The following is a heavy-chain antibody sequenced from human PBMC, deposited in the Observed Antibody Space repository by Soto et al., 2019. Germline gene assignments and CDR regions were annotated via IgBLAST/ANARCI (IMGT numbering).Heavy chain of an antibody. V-gene: IGHV1-18*04. CDR3: AREGPAPYYYYGMDV. CDR1: GYSFTTYG. J-gene: IGHJ6*02. Sequence: ASVKVLSRTSGYSFTTYGISWWRQPPGQGLEWMGWISAYNGNTNYAQRLQDRATMTTDTSTSTAYMELRSLRSDDTAVYYCAREGPAPYYYYGMDVWGQGSTVT. CDR2: ISAYNGNT.